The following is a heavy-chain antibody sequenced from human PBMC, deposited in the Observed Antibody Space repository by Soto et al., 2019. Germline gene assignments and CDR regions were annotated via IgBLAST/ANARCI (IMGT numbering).Heavy chain of an antibody. D-gene: IGHD3-10*01. Sequence: QVQLVQSGAEVKKPGSSVKVSCKTSGVSFNNNGIGWVRQAPGHGLEWMGGVSPPFRTSNYARKFKGRISITADASTGKVNMELSSLKSEDTAQYYCARVLYYGSGSYSPYGMDVWGQGTTVTVSS. CDR3: ARVLYYGSGSYSPYGMDV. CDR2: VSPPFRTS. V-gene: IGHV1-69*01. CDR1: GVSFNNNG. J-gene: IGHJ6*02.